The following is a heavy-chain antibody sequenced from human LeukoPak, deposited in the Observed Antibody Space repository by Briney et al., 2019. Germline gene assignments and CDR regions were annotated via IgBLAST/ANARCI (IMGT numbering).Heavy chain of an antibody. D-gene: IGHD3-22*01. CDR3: SGCYYDSSGYYTLDY. J-gene: IGHJ4*02. Sequence: SQTLSLTCTVSGGSISSSSYYWGWIRQPPGKGLEWIGSIYYSGSTYYNPSLKSRVTISVDTSKNQFSLKLSSVTAADTAVYYCSGCYYDSSGYYTLDYWGQGTLVTVSS. V-gene: IGHV4-39*01. CDR1: GGSISSSSYY. CDR2: IYYSGST.